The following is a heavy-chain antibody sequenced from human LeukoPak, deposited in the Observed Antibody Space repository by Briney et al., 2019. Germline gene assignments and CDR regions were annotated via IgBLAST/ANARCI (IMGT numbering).Heavy chain of an antibody. Sequence: SETLSLTCAVSGYSISSGYYWGWIRQPPGKGLEWIGSIYHSGSTYYNPSLKSRVTISVDRSKNQFSLKLSSVTAADTAVYYCARAGSRATNDAFDIWGQGTMVTVSS. CDR3: ARAGSRATNDAFDI. D-gene: IGHD1-26*01. CDR1: GYSISSGYY. V-gene: IGHV4-38-2*01. CDR2: IYHSGST. J-gene: IGHJ3*02.